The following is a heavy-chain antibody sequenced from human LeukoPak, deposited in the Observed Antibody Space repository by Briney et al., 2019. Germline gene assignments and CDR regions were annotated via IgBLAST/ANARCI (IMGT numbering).Heavy chain of an antibody. CDR2: ISGSGGST. Sequence: GGSLRLSCAASGVTFSSYAMSWVRQAPGKGLEWGSAISGSGGSTYYADSVKGRFTISRDNSKNTLYLQMNSLRAEDTAVYYCAKKITMIVVVRYGMDVWGQGTTVTVSS. V-gene: IGHV3-23*01. D-gene: IGHD3-22*01. CDR3: AKKITMIVVVRYGMDV. J-gene: IGHJ6*02. CDR1: GVTFSSYA.